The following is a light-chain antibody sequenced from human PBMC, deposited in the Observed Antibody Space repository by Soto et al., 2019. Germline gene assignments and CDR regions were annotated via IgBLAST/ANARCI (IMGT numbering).Light chain of an antibody. CDR2: GNI. J-gene: IGLJ1*01. CDR1: SSNIGAGYD. Sequence: QPVLTQPPSVSGAPGQRVTISCTGSSSNIGAGYDVHWYQQRPGTAPRLLIFGNINRPSGVPDRFSGSKSGTSASLAITGLQAEDEGDYYCQSYDSTLSARYVFGTGIKLPVL. CDR3: QSYDSTLSARYV. V-gene: IGLV1-40*01.